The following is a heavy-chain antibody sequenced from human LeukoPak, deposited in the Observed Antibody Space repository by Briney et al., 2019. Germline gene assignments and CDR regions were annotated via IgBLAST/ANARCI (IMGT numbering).Heavy chain of an antibody. CDR1: GFTFSSYW. CDR3: ARAQIAAAGTWDY. V-gene: IGHV3-7*04. CDR2: IKQDGSEK. Sequence: PGGSLRLSCAASGFTFSSYWMSWVRQAPGKGLEWVANIKQDGSEKYYVDSVKGRFTISRDNAKNSVFLQMNSLRAEDTAVYYCARAQIAAAGTWDYWGQGTLVTVSS. J-gene: IGHJ4*02. D-gene: IGHD6-13*01.